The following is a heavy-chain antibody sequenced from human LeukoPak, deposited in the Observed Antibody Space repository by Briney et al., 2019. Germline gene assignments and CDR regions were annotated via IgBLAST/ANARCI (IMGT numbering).Heavy chain of an antibody. V-gene: IGHV1-69*04. D-gene: IGHD3-16*01. CDR3: ARVGAQYYFDY. J-gene: IGHJ4*02. CDR1: GYTFTDYY. Sequence: SVKVSCKASGYTFTDYYMHWVRQAPGQGLEWMGRIIPILGIANYAQKFQGRVTITADKSTSTAYMELSSLRSEDTAVYYCARVGAQYYFDYWGQGTLVTVPS. CDR2: IIPILGIA.